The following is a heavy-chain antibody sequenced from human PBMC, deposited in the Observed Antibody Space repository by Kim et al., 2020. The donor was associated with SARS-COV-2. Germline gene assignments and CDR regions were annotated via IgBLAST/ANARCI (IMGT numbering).Heavy chain of an antibody. V-gene: IGHV4-34*01. CDR2: IDDAGGT. Sequence: SETLSLTCTVQGGSFSGYYWTWIRQKAGKGLEWVGEIDDAGGTNYNPSLKRRLTVSIDRSKNQFSLSLTSLTAADTAVYFCARSCRHWVRGKIGRDTEYPSGFGMDVWGQGTTVTVSS. D-gene: IGHD3-10*01. CDR3: ARSCRHWVRGKIGRDTEYPSGFGMDV. J-gene: IGHJ6*02. CDR1: GGSFSGYY.